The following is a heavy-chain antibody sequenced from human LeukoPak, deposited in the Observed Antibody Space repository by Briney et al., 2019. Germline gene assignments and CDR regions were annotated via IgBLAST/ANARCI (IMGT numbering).Heavy chain of an antibody. Sequence: GGSLRLSCVASVFNVTRYTIQWVCQSPGKGLEWVSSISSSGAYTYYADSLRGGFTIARDNAKSSQYLQMNSLRDGDTALYYCARCRYDTLRSDYFDVWGQGKMVIVSA. CDR2: ISSSGAYT. CDR1: VFNVTRYT. J-gene: IGHJ3*01. V-gene: IGHV3-21*01. D-gene: IGHD5-12*01. CDR3: ARCRYDTLRSDYFDV.